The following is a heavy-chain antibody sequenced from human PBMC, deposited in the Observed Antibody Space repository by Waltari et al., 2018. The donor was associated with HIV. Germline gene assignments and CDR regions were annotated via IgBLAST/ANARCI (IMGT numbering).Heavy chain of an antibody. D-gene: IGHD3-22*01. CDR2: IYYSGST. V-gene: IGHV4-39*01. CDR3: ARRGYYYDSSGYWNWFDP. CDR1: GGAIRSSSYY. J-gene: IGHJ5*02. Sequence: QLQLQESGPGLVKPSETLSLTCTVSGGAIRSSSYYWGWIRQPPGKGMEWKGSIYYSGSTYYNPSLKSRVTISVDTSKNQFSLKLSSVTAADTAVYYCARRGYYYDSSGYWNWFDPWGQGTLVTVSS.